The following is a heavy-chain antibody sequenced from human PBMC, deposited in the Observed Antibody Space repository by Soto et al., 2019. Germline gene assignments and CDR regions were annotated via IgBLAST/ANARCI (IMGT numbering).Heavy chain of an antibody. CDR3: ARAGGSTVTGPWHFDS. CDR1: GFTFNTYS. D-gene: IGHD4-17*01. J-gene: IGHJ4*02. Sequence: PGGSLRLSCEASGFTFNTYSMHWVRQPPGKGLEWLAAIWYDGTQKYYADSVKGRFIISRDNSKKTLYLEMNSLRAEDTAVYYCARAGGSTVTGPWHFDSWGQGTLVTVSS. CDR2: IWYDGTQK. V-gene: IGHV3-33*01.